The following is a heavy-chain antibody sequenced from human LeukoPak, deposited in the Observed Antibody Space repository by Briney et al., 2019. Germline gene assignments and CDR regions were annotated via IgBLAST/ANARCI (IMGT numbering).Heavy chain of an antibody. CDR2: ISGSGGNT. CDR1: GFPFSSYA. D-gene: IGHD1-26*01. Sequence: GGSLRLSCEASGFPFSSYAMSWVRQAPGKGLEWVSGISGSGGNTYQADSVKGRLTTSRDSSKNTLYLQLNSLRVEDTARYYCTREVGTKSKAYFDYWGQGALVTVSS. CDR3: TREVGTKSKAYFDY. J-gene: IGHJ4*02. V-gene: IGHV3-23*01.